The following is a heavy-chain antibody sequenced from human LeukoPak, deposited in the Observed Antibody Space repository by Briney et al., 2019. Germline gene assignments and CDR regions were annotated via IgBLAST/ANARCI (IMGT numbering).Heavy chain of an antibody. J-gene: IGHJ4*02. CDR1: GYPFTTYG. CDR2: IIPIFGTA. Sequence: ASVKVSCKASGYPFTTYGFNWVRQAPGQGLEWMGGIIPIFGTANYAQKFQGRVTITADESTSTAYMELSSLRSEDTAVYYCARDRISSGIAAAGDFDYWGQGTLVTVSS. V-gene: IGHV1-69*13. CDR3: ARDRISSGIAAAGDFDY. D-gene: IGHD6-13*01.